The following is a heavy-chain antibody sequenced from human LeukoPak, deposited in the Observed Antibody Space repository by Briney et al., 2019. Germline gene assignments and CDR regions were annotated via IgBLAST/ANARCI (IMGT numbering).Heavy chain of an antibody. J-gene: IGHJ4*02. CDR1: SGSISSYY. CDR2: IYYTGST. D-gene: IGHD3-22*01. Sequence: SETLSLTCTVSSGSISSYYWSWIRQPPGKGLEWIGNIYYTGSTYYNPSLKSRVTISVDTSRNQFSLNLSSVTAADTAVYYCARQWNDYYDSSGSEEWGQGTLVTVSS. V-gene: IGHV4-59*04. CDR3: ARQWNDYYDSSGSEE.